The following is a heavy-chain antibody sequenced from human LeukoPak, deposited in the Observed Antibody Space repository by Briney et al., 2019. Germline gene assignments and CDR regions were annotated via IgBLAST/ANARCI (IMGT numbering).Heavy chain of an antibody. D-gene: IGHD6-19*01. J-gene: IGHJ4*02. CDR3: AKTSGWPYYFDY. CDR2: ITGSGGNT. Sequence: GGSLRLSCAASGFTFSTYAMRWVRQPPGKGLEWVSAITGSGGNTYYADSVKGRFTISRDNSKNTVYLQVNSLRAEDTAVYYCAKTSGWPYYFDYWGQGTLVTVSS. V-gene: IGHV3-23*01. CDR1: GFTFSTYA.